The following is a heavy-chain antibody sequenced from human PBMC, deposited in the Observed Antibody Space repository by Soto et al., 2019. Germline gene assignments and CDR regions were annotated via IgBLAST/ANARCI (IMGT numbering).Heavy chain of an antibody. CDR2: IIPIFGTA. V-gene: IGHV1-69*13. CDR3: ARDQSYYDSSGYYYGGNWFDP. J-gene: IGHJ5*02. D-gene: IGHD3-22*01. CDR1: GGTFSSYA. Sequence: GTSVKVSCKASGGTFSSYAISWVRQAPGQGLEWMGGIIPIFGTANYAQKFQGRVTITADESTSTAYMELSSLRSEDTAVYYCARDQSYYDSSGYYYGGNWFDPWGQGTLVTVSS.